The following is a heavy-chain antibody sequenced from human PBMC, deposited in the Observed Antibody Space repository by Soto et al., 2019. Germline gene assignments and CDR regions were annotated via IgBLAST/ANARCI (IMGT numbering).Heavy chain of an antibody. CDR3: ARHSGVAEDGTD. CDR2: IYPGDSDT. V-gene: IGHV5-51*01. CDR1: GYSFTTNW. J-gene: IGHJ1*01. D-gene: IGHD6-13*01. Sequence: GESLKISCKGSGYSFTTNWIGWVRQMPGKGLEWMGVIYPGDSDTRYSPSFQGQVAISADKSINTAYLQWSSLKASDTAMYYCARHSGVAEDGTDWGQGTLVTVSS.